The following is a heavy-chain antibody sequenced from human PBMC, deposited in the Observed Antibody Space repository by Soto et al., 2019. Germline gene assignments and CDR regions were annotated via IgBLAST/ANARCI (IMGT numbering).Heavy chain of an antibody. CDR3: TTDPPLYYYDSSGFDY. CDR1: GFTFSNAW. J-gene: IGHJ4*02. D-gene: IGHD3-22*01. Sequence: WGSLRLSCAASGFTFSNAWMNWVRQAPGKGLEWVGRIKSKTDGGTTDYAAPVKGRFTISRDDSKNTLYLQMNSLKTEDTAVYSCTTDPPLYYYDSSGFDYWGQGTLVTVSS. CDR2: IKSKTDGGTT. V-gene: IGHV3-15*07.